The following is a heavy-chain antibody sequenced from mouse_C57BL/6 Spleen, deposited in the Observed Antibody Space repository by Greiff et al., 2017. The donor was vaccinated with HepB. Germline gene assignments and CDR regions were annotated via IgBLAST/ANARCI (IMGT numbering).Heavy chain of an antibody. J-gene: IGHJ3*01. V-gene: IGHV5-4*01. CDR1: GFTFSSYA. CDR3: ARDLGGASWFAY. Sequence: DVMLVESGGGLVKPGGSLKLSCAASGFTFSSYAMSWVRQTPEKRLEWVATISDGGSYTYYPDNVKGRFTISRDNAKNNLYLQMSHLKSEDTAMYYCARDLGGASWFAYWGQGTLVTVSA. CDR2: ISDGGSYT.